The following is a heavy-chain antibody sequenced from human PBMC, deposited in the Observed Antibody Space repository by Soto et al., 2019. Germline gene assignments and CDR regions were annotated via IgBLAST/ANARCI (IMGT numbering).Heavy chain of an antibody. CDR3: TRDLPHIPGDWYFDSLYYGMDV. J-gene: IGHJ6*02. D-gene: IGHD3-9*01. Sequence: PGGSLRLSCTASGFTFGDYAMSWFRQAPGKGLEWVGFIRSKAYGGTTEYAASVKGRFTISRDDSKSIAYLQMNSLKTEDTAVYYCTRDLPHIPGDWYFDSLYYGMDVWGQGTTVTVSS. V-gene: IGHV3-49*03. CDR1: GFTFGDYA. CDR2: IRSKAYGGTT.